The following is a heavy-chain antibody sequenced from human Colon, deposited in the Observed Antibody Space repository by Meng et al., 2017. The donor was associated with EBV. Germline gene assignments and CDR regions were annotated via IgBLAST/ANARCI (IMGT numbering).Heavy chain of an antibody. CDR1: DDSGTNGGYS. CDR2: IYHSGST. V-gene: IGHV4-30-2*01. Sequence: QQQLKKSGSGLVKPSQTLSLPCVVSDDSGTNGGYSWSWIRQPPGKGLEWIGYIYHSGSTKYNPSLKSRVTISVDTSKNQFSLKLSSVTAADTAVYYCARDTSTWGNKGLDHWGQGILVTVSS. J-gene: IGHJ4*02. D-gene: IGHD7-27*01. CDR3: ARDTSTWGNKGLDH.